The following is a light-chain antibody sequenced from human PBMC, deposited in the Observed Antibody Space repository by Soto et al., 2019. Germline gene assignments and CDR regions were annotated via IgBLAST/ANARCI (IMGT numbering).Light chain of an antibody. V-gene: IGKV1-39*01. Sequence: DIQMTQSPSSLSASVGDGVTITCRASQSISSYLNWYQQKPGKAPKLLIYAASSMQSGVPSRFSGSGSGTDCTLTISSLQPEYFATYYCQQSYSTPYTVGQGTKLEIK. CDR3: QQSYSTPYT. CDR2: AAS. J-gene: IGKJ2*01. CDR1: QSISSY.